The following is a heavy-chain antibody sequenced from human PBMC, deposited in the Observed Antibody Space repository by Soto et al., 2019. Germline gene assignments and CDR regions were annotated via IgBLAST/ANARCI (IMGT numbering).Heavy chain of an antibody. V-gene: IGHV3-74*01. CDR1: GFTFSSYW. Sequence: EVPLVESGGGLVQPGGSLRLSCAASGFTFSSYWMHWVRQAPGKGLVWVSRINSDGSRTSYADSVKGRFTISRDNAENTLYLQMNSLRAEDTAVYYCAVAVAGPTAIGYWGQGTLVTVSS. D-gene: IGHD6-19*01. J-gene: IGHJ4*02. CDR3: AVAVAGPTAIGY. CDR2: INSDGSRT.